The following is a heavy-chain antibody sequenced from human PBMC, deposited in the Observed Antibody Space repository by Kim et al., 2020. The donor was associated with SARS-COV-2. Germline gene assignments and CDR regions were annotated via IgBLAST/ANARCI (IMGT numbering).Heavy chain of an antibody. D-gene: IGHD3-10*01. V-gene: IGHV1-8*02. Sequence: ASVKVSCTASGYIFNSYDINWVRQAPGQGLEWMGWMNPNSANTGYAQKFQGRVTMTRDTSINTAYLDLSSLSSEDTAVYYCARGSTMVRGSSPINYYGMDGWGQGTAVIVSS. CDR1: GYIFNSYD. J-gene: IGHJ6*02. CDR2: MNPNSANT. CDR3: ARGSTMVRGSSPINYYGMDG.